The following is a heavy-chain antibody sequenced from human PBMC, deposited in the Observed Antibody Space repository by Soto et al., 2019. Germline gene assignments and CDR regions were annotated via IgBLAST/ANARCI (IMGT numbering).Heavy chain of an antibody. J-gene: IGHJ6*02. V-gene: IGHV3-23*01. D-gene: IGHD5-18*01. CDR2: ITPGGDSA. CDR3: ARPSYTYGHRDYGVDV. CDR1: GFPFSSYA. Sequence: VGSQRLSSASSGFPFSSYAMLCVRQTPGKGLQWVSTITPGGDSANYADSVKGRFTISRDNSKSTLYLQMNSLRAEDTALYYCARPSYTYGHRDYGVDVWGQGTTVTVSS.